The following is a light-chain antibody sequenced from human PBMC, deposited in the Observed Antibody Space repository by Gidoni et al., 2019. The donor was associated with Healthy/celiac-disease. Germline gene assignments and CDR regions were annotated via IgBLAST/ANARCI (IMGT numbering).Light chain of an antibody. CDR2: ENN. CDR3: GTWDSSLSADVV. J-gene: IGLJ2*01. Sequence: QSVLTQPPSVSAAPGQKVTISCSGSSSNIGNNYVSWYQQLPGTAPKILIYENNKRPSGIPDRFSGSKSGTSATLGITGLQTGDEADYYCGTWDSSLSADVVFGGGTKLTVL. V-gene: IGLV1-51*02. CDR1: SSNIGNNY.